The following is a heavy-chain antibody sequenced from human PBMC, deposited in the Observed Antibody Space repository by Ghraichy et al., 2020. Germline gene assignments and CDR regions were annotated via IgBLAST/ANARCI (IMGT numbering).Heavy chain of an antibody. CDR2: IYYSGST. V-gene: IGHV4-59*01. Sequence: SETPSLTCTVSGGSISSYYWSWIRQPPGKGLEWIGYIYYSGSTNYNPSLKSRVTISVDTSKNQFSLKLSSVTAADTAVYYCARVPRGSDAFDIWGQGTMVTVSS. J-gene: IGHJ3*02. D-gene: IGHD5-12*01. CDR1: GGSISSYY. CDR3: ARVPRGSDAFDI.